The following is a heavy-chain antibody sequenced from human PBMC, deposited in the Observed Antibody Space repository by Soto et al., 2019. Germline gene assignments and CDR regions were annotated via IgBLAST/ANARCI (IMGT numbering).Heavy chain of an antibody. D-gene: IGHD3-22*01. Sequence: GGSLRLSCAASGFTFSSYAMSWVRQAPGKGLEWVSAISGSGGSTYYADSVKGRFTISRDNSKNTLYLQMNSLRAEDTAVYYCACPLGYYDSSGRSPKSFDYWGQGTLVTVSS. V-gene: IGHV3-23*01. CDR2: ISGSGGST. CDR3: ACPLGYYDSSGRSPKSFDY. CDR1: GFTFSSYA. J-gene: IGHJ4*02.